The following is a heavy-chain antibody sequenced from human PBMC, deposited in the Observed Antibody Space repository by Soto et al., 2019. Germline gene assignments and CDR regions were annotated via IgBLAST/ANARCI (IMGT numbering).Heavy chain of an antibody. Sequence: QVQLQQWGAGLLKPSETLSLTCAVYGGSFSGYYWSWIRQPPGKGLEWIGEINHSGSTNYNPSLKSRVTISVDTSKNQFSLKLSSVTAADTAVYYCARARGVSMSHYYYYMDVWGKGTTVTVSS. J-gene: IGHJ6*03. CDR1: GGSFSGYY. CDR2: INHSGST. CDR3: ARARGVSMSHYYYYMDV. V-gene: IGHV4-34*01. D-gene: IGHD3-10*01.